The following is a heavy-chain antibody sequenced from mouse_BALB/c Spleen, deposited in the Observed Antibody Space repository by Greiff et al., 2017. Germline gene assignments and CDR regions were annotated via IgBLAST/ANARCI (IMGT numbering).Heavy chain of an antibody. CDR3: ARDSITDYFDY. Sequence: EVKVVESGGGLVQPGGSLRLSCATSGFTFTDYYMSWVRQPPGKALEWLGFIRNKANGYTTEYSASVKGGFTISRDNSQSILYLQMNTLRAEDSATYYCARDSITDYFDYWGQGTTLTVSS. D-gene: IGHD1-1*01. J-gene: IGHJ2*01. CDR2: IRNKANGYTT. CDR1: GFTFTDYY. V-gene: IGHV7-3*02.